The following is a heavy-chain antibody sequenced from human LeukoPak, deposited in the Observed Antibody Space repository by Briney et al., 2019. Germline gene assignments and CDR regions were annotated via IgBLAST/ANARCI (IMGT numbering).Heavy chain of an antibody. D-gene: IGHD3-3*01. V-gene: IGHV4-4*09. CDR2: IYTSGST. CDR1: GGSISSYY. Sequence: SETLSLTCTVSGGSISSYYWSWIRQPPGKGLEWIGYIYTSGSTNYNPSLKSRVTISVDTSKNQFSLKLSSVTAADTAVYYCARNVYDFWSGYFYYMDVWGKGTTVTVSS. J-gene: IGHJ6*03. CDR3: ARNVYDFWSGYFYYMDV.